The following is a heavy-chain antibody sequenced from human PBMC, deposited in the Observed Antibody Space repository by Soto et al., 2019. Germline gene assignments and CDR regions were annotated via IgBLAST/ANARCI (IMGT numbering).Heavy chain of an antibody. J-gene: IGHJ4*02. CDR1: EFSFRSYW. Sequence: GGSLRLSCAASEFSFRSYWMTWVRQAPGKGLEWVALINEDGSQKYYVGSVKGRFIISRDNAKDSVYMQMDSLRAGDTAVYFCARVGRYGWDFDHWGQGTLVTVSS. D-gene: IGHD5-18*01. V-gene: IGHV3-7*01. CDR2: INEDGSQK. CDR3: ARVGRYGWDFDH.